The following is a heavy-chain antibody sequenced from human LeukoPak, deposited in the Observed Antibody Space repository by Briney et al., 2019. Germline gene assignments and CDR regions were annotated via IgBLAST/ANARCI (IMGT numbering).Heavy chain of an antibody. V-gene: IGHV4-34*01. J-gene: IGHJ4*02. CDR1: GGSFSGYY. CDR3: ARGRSSSWYSRNRYYFDY. Sequence: PSETLSLTCAVYGGSFSGYYWSCIRQPPGKGLEWIEEINHSGSTNYNPSLKSRVTISVDTSKNQFSLKLSSVTAADTAVYYCARGRSSSWYSRNRYYFDYWGQGTLVTVSS. CDR2: INHSGST. D-gene: IGHD6-13*01.